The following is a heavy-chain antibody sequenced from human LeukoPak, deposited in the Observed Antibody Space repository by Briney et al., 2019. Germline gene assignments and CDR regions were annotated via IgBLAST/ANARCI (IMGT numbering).Heavy chain of an antibody. J-gene: IGHJ6*03. Sequence: ASVKVSCKASGYTFTSYGISWVRQAPGQGLKWMGWISAYNGNTNYAQKLQGRVTMTTDTSTSTACMELRSLRSDDTAVYYCARVDYYYYMDVWGKGTTVTVSS. V-gene: IGHV1-18*01. CDR1: GYTFTSYG. CDR2: ISAYNGNT. CDR3: ARVDYYYYMDV.